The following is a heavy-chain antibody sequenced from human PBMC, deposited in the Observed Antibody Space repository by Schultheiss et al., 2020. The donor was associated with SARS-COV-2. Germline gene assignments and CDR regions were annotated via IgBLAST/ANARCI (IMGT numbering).Heavy chain of an antibody. CDR3: ARDLWVVAATGGFDY. J-gene: IGHJ4*02. Sequence: SETLSLTCTVSGGSISSYYWSWIRQPPGKGLEWIGYIYYSGSTNYNPSLKSRVTISVDTSKNQFSLKLSSVTAADTAVYYCARDLWVVAATGGFDYWGQGTLVTV. D-gene: IGHD2-15*01. CDR1: GGSISSYY. V-gene: IGHV4-59*12. CDR2: IYYSGST.